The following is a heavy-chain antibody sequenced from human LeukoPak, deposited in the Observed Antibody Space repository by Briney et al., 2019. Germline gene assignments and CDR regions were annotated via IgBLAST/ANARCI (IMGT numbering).Heavy chain of an antibody. CDR1: GFTFRYAW. CDR2: IKSKTDGGTT. V-gene: IGHV3-15*01. Sequence: PGGSLRLSCAASGFTFRYAWMSWVRQAPRKGLEWVGRIKSKTDGGTTDYAAPVKGRFTISRDDSKNTLYLQMNSLKTEDTAVYYCTTDGAYGGTFFDYWGQGTLVTVSS. J-gene: IGHJ4*02. D-gene: IGHD4-23*01. CDR3: TTDGAYGGTFFDY.